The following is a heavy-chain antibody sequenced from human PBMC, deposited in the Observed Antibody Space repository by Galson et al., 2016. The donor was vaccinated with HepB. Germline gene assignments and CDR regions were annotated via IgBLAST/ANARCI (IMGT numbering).Heavy chain of an antibody. CDR3: ARGYGVNSLDL. CDR1: GFTFSGYN. CDR2: ISGGSDTI. V-gene: IGHV3-48*02. D-gene: IGHD4-23*01. Sequence: SLRLSCAASGFTFSGYNMNWVRQAPGKGLEWVSYISGGSDTIYYADSVKGRFTISRDNAKNSLDLQMNSLRDEDTAVYYCARGYGVNSLDLWGQGTLVTVSS. J-gene: IGHJ5*02.